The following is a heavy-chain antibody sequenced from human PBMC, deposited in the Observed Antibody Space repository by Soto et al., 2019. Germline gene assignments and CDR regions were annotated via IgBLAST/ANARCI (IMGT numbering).Heavy chain of an antibody. V-gene: IGHV4-34*01. CDR2: INHSGST. CDR1: GGSFSGYY. CDR3: ARGRVMAGGYSSSWYSYYYGMDV. D-gene: IGHD6-13*01. Sequence: PSETLSLTCAVYGGSFSGYYWSWIRQPPGKGLEWIGEINHSGSTNYNPSLKSRVTISVDTSKNQFSLKLSSVIAADTAVYYCARGRVMAGGYSSSWYSYYYGMDVWGQGTTVTVSS. J-gene: IGHJ6*02.